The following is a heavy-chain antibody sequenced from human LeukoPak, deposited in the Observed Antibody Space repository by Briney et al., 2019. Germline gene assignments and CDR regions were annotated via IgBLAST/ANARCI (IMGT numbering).Heavy chain of an antibody. J-gene: IGHJ6*03. CDR2: INPNSGGT. D-gene: IGHD6-13*01. CDR1: GYTFTGYY. Sequence: GASVKVSCKASGYTFTGYYMHWVRQAPGQGLEWMGWINPNSGGTNYAQKFQGRVTMTRDTSISTAYMELSRLRSDDTAVYYCARDQIAAAGTGYYYYYYMDVWGKGTTVTVYS. CDR3: ARDQIAAAGTGYYYYYYMDV. V-gene: IGHV1-2*02.